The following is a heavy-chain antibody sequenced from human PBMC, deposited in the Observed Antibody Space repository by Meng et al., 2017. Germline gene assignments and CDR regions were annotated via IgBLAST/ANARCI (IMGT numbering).Heavy chain of an antibody. J-gene: IGHJ4*02. Sequence: GESLKISCAASGFTFSSYAMHWVHQAPGKGLEWVAVISYDGSNKYYADSVKGRFTISRDNSKNTLYLQMNSLRAEDTAVYYCARDMEPGYCSSTSCSAFDYWGQGTLVTVSS. V-gene: IGHV3-30*01. D-gene: IGHD2-2*01. CDR3: ARDMEPGYCSSTSCSAFDY. CDR2: ISYDGSNK. CDR1: GFTFSSYA.